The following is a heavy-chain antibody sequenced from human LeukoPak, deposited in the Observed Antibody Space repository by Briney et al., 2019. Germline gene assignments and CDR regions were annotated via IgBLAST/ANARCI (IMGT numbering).Heavy chain of an antibody. V-gene: IGHV4-59*01. D-gene: IGHD6-13*01. CDR1: GGSISSYY. J-gene: IGHJ5*02. Sequence: SETLSLTCTVSGGSISSYYWSWIRQPPGKGLEWIGYIYYSGSTNYNPSLKSRVTISVDTSKNQFSLKLSSVTAADTAVYYCARDLGYSSSWRPRTYNWFDPWGQGTLVTVSS. CDR3: ARDLGYSSSWRPRTYNWFDP. CDR2: IYYSGST.